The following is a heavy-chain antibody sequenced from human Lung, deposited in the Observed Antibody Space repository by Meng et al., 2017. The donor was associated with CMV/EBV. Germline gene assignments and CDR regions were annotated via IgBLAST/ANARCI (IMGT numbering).Heavy chain of an antibody. Sequence: CAASGFNVAAYAMNWGRQAPGKGLEWVSGISASGGSTYYADSVKGRFTISRDNSKNTLYLEMGTLRAEDTAVYYCAKGFYNYDTGFDYWGQGTLVTVSS. J-gene: IGHJ4*02. CDR3: AKGFYNYDTGFDY. CDR2: ISASGGST. V-gene: IGHV3-23*01. D-gene: IGHD3-16*01. CDR1: GFNVAAYA.